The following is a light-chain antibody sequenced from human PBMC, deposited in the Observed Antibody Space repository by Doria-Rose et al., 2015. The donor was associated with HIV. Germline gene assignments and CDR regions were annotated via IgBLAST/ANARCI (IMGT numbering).Light chain of an antibody. J-gene: IGKJ3*01. Sequence: DIRVTQSPESLGMSLGERATLNCKSNQSLLYTSKNYLAWYQQKPGPPPKLLIYCASTRQSGVPARFSGSGSGTDFTLSSSSLEAEDVAVYYCQQYYDTPSFGPGTAVDIK. CDR2: CAS. CDR3: QQYYDTPS. CDR1: QSLLYTSKNY. V-gene: IGKV4-1*01.